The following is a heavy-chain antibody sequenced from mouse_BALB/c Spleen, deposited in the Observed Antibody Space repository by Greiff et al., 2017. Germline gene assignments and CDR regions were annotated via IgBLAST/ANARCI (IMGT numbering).Heavy chain of an antibody. CDR3: ARVSESGRVYYAMDY. CDR1: GFTFSDYY. CDR2: ISDGGSYT. V-gene: IGHV5-4*02. J-gene: IGHJ4*01. Sequence: DVQLVESGGGLVKPGGSLKLSCAASGFTFSDYYMYWVRQTPEKRLEWVATISDGGSYTYYPDSVKGRFTISRDNAKNNLYLQMSSLKSEDTAMYYCARVSESGRVYYAMDYWGQGTSVTVSS.